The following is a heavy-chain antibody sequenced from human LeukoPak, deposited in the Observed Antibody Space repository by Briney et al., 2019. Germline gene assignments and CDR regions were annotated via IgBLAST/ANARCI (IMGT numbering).Heavy chain of an antibody. Sequence: PGGSLRLSCVASGFTFTTYWMTWVRQAPGKGLEWVANIKQDESEKYYMDSVKGRFTISRDNAKNSMYLQMSSLRAEDTAVYYCARVAAAVPDQWGQGTLVTVSS. CDR1: GFTFTTYW. D-gene: IGHD6-13*01. V-gene: IGHV3-7*04. J-gene: IGHJ5*02. CDR2: IKQDESEK. CDR3: ARVAAAVPDQ.